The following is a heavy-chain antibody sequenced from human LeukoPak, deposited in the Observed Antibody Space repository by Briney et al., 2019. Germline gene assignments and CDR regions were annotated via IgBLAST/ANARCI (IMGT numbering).Heavy chain of an antibody. D-gene: IGHD3-10*01. CDR3: AREDGSGSFYNWFDP. CDR1: GNSFTSYW. V-gene: IGHV5-10-1*01. Sequence: GESLKISCKGSGNSFTSYWISWVRQMPGKGLEGMGRIDLSDAYTAYSPFFQGHVTISADKSISTASLQWSSLKASDTAMYYCAREDGSGSFYNWFDPWGQGTPVTVSS. CDR2: IDLSDAYT. J-gene: IGHJ5*02.